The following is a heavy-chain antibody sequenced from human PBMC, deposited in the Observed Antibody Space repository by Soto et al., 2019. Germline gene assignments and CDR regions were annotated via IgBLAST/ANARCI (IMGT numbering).Heavy chain of an antibody. D-gene: IGHD2-15*01. Sequence: EEQLVESGGALVQPGRSLRLSCAASGFTFDDYAMHWVRQVPGKGLEWVSFITWNGVNTAYADSIRGRFTISRDNAKNSLYLQMNSLSAEDTAFYYCTRGYCSVGSCAFDIWGQGTTVAVSS. J-gene: IGHJ3*02. CDR2: ITWNGVNT. CDR3: TRGYCSVGSCAFDI. CDR1: GFTFDDYA. V-gene: IGHV3-9*01.